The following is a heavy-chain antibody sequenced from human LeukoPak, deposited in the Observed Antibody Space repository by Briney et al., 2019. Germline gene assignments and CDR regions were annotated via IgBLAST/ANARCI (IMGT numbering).Heavy chain of an antibody. V-gene: IGHV3-30*01. CDR1: GFTLSSYA. Sequence: GGSLRLSCAASGFTLSSYAMHWVRQAPGKGQEWVAVISYDGSNKYYADSVKGRFTISRDNSKNTLYLQMNSLRAEDTAVYYCARDRRGMYSSSPSGIFDYWGQGTLVTVSS. CDR2: ISYDGSNK. CDR3: ARDRRGMYSSSPSGIFDY. D-gene: IGHD6-6*01. J-gene: IGHJ4*02.